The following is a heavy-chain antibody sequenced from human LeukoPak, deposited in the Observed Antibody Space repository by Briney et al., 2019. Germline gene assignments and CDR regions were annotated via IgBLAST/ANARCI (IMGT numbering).Heavy chain of an antibody. CDR2: ISSSSTYM. J-gene: IGHJ4*02. CDR1: GFSFSSYS. CDR3: ARDPPGSYYGSY. D-gene: IGHD1-26*01. V-gene: IGHV3-21*01. Sequence: GGSLRLSCAASGFSFSSYSMNWVRQAPGKGLEWVSSISSSSTYMYYADSVRGRFTISRGNAKSSLYLQMNSLRAEDTAVYYCARDPPGSYYGSYWGQGTLVTVSS.